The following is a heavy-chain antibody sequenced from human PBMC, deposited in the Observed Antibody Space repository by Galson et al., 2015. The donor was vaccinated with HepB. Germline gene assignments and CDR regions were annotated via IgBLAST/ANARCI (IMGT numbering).Heavy chain of an antibody. CDR2: IYYSGST. Sequence: ETLSLTCTVSGGSISSYYWSWIRQPPGKGLEWIGYIYYSGSTNYNPSLKSRVTISVDTSKNQFSLKLSSVTAADTAVYYCASAIALVGASEGFDYWGQGTLVTVSS. V-gene: IGHV4-59*08. CDR3: ASAIALVGASEGFDY. J-gene: IGHJ4*02. CDR1: GGSISSYY. D-gene: IGHD1-26*01.